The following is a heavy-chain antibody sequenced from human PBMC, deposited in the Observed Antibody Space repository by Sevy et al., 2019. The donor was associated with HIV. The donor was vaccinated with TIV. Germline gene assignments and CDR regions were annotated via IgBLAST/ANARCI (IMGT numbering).Heavy chain of an antibody. CDR3: TGWKGAESIFDY. CDR2: LKDSALHGLI. CDR1: GFTFGDFA. D-gene: IGHD1-26*01. Sequence: GGSLRLSCTTSGFTFGDFAMNWVRQAPGKGLEWVAFLKDSALHGLIKNAASVEGRFTISRDDSKVIAYLQMNDLKSEETGVYYCTGWKGAESIFDYWGQGALVTVSS. J-gene: IGHJ4*02. V-gene: IGHV3-49*04.